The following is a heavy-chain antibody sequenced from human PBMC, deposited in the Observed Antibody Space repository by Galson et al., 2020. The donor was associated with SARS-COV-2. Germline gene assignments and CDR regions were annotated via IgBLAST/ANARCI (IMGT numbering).Heavy chain of an antibody. CDR1: GFTFDDYA. CDR3: TKGVVGFYYYYGMDV. Sequence: SLKISCAASGFTFDDYAMHWVRQAPGKGLEWVSGISWNSGSIGYADSVKGRFTLSRDNAKNSLYLQMNSLRAEDTALYYCTKGVVGFYYYYGMDVWGQGTTVTVSS. CDR2: ISWNSGSI. J-gene: IGHJ6*02. V-gene: IGHV3-9*01. D-gene: IGHD2-2*01.